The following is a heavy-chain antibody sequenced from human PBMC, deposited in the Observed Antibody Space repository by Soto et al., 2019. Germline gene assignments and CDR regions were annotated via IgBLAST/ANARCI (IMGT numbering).Heavy chain of an antibody. Sequence: DVQLVESGGGLVQPGRSLRLSCAASGFTFDDYAMHWVRQAPGKGLEWVSGISWNSGSIGYADSVKGRFTISRDNAKNSLYLQMNSLRAEDTALYYCAKDIPVRVRGVISYNAFDIWGQGTMVTVSS. CDR1: GFTFDDYA. CDR3: AKDIPVRVRGVISYNAFDI. V-gene: IGHV3-9*01. J-gene: IGHJ3*02. CDR2: ISWNSGSI. D-gene: IGHD3-10*01.